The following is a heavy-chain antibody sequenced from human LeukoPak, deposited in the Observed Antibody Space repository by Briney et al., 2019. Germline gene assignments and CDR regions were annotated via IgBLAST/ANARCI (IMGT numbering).Heavy chain of an antibody. V-gene: IGHV3-23*01. D-gene: IGHD3-9*01. CDR2: ISGSGGST. Sequence: PGGSLRLSCAASGFTFSSYAMSWVRQAPGKGLEWVSAISGSGGSTYYADSVKGRFTISRDNSKNTLYLQMNSLRAEDTAVYYCAKDSFTYYDILTGYFPFDYWGQGTLVTVSS. CDR1: GFTFSSYA. CDR3: AKDSFTYYDILTGYFPFDY. J-gene: IGHJ4*02.